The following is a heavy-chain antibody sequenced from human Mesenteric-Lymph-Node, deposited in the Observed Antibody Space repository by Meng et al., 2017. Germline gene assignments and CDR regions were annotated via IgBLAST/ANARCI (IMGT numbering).Heavy chain of an antibody. V-gene: IGHV3-23*01. CDR2: INYSGTDT. J-gene: IGHJ4*02. D-gene: IGHD6-19*01. Sequence: GESLKISCAASGFTFGNYHMSWVRQVPGKGLEWVSTINYSGTDTYYADSVKGRFAVSRDNSKNTLFLQMNSLRVEDTAEYYCAKSEMVAGRGYFDLWGQGTLVTVSS. CDR1: GFTFGNYH. CDR3: AKSEMVAGRGYFDL.